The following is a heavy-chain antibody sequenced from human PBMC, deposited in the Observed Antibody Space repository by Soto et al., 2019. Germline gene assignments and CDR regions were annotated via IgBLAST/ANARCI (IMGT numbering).Heavy chain of an antibody. CDR1: GGSTSSGGYS. V-gene: IGHV4-30-2*01. J-gene: IGHJ4*02. Sequence: SETLSLTCAVSGGSTSSGGYSWSWIRQPPGKGLEWIGYIYHSGSTYYNPSLKSRVTISVDRSKNQFSLKLSSVTAADTAVYYCARYQLINEFDYWGQGTLVTVSS. CDR2: IYHSGST. CDR3: ARYQLINEFDY. D-gene: IGHD2-2*01.